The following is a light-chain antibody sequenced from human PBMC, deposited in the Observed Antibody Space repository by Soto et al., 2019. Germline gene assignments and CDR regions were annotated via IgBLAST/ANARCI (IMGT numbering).Light chain of an antibody. J-gene: IGLJ3*02. V-gene: IGLV2-8*01. CDR3: CSYAGSNIVGV. CDR2: EVS. Sequence: QSALTQPPSASGSPGQSVTISCTGTSSDVGGYNYVSWYQQHPGKAPKLMIYEVSKRPSGVPDRFSGSKSGNTASLTVSGLQAEDEADYYCCSYAGSNIVGVFGGGTKLTV. CDR1: SSDVGGYNY.